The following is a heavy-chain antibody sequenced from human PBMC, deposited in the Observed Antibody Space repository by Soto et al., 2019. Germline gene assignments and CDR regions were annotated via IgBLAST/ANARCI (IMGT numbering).Heavy chain of an antibody. Sequence: EVQLLESGGGLVQPGGSLRLSCAASGFTFSNYAMAWVRQAPGKGLEWVSVITGSGGGTYFVDSVKGRFTISRDTSKNTVYLPTTSLRAEDSAVYYCAKRPLPAAGVYYWGEGTLVTVSS. CDR3: AKRPLPAAGVYY. J-gene: IGHJ4*02. D-gene: IGHD6-13*01. CDR2: ITGSGGGT. CDR1: GFTFSNYA. V-gene: IGHV3-23*01.